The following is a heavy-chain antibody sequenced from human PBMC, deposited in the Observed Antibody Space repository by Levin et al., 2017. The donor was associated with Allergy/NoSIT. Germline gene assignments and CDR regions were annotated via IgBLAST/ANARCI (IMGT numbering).Heavy chain of an antibody. Sequence: PGESLKISCAASGFTFSSYGMHWVRQAPGKGLEWVAVIWYDGSNKYYADSVKGRFTISRDNSKNTLYLQMNSLRAEDTAVYYCARWDQLLSNAYYFDYWGQGTLVTVSS. CDR1: GFTFSSYG. D-gene: IGHD2-2*01. CDR3: ARWDQLLSNAYYFDY. V-gene: IGHV3-33*01. J-gene: IGHJ4*02. CDR2: IWYDGSNK.